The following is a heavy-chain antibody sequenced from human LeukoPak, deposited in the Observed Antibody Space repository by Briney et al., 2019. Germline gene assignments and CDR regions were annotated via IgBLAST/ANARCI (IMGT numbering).Heavy chain of an antibody. CDR1: GFTVSSNY. J-gene: IGHJ4*02. Sequence: GGSLRLSCAASGFTVSSNYMSWVRQAPGKGLEWIAYINHNAEMIFYPDFVKGRFTISRDNAKDSLYLQMNALRYEDTAIYYCARDHDWAFDLWGQGTLVTVSS. CDR2: INHNAEMI. V-gene: IGHV3-48*02. CDR3: ARDHDWAFDL. D-gene: IGHD3-9*01.